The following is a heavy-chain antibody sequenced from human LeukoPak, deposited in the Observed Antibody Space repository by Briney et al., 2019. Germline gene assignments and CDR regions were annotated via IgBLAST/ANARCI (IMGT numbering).Heavy chain of an antibody. Sequence: AASVTVSCKASGYSFISNYAMNWVRQAPGQGREWMGWIDTKTGNPTYAQGFTGRFVFSLDTSVSTAYLQIISLKAEDTAVYYCARDGYGDDAFDFWGQGTMVTVSS. CDR3: ARDGYGDDAFDF. CDR2: IDTKTGNP. J-gene: IGHJ3*01. V-gene: IGHV7-4-1*02. CDR1: GYSFISNYA. D-gene: IGHD4-17*01.